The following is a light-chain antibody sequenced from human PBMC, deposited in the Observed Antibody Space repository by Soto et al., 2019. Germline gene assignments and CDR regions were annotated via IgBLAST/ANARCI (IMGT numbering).Light chain of an antibody. V-gene: IGKV4-1*01. CDR1: QSVLYSSNNKNY. Sequence: DIVMTQSPDSLAVSLGERATISCKSSQSVLYSSNNKNYLAWYQQKPGQPPKLLIYWASTRESGVPDRFTGSGYGTDFTLTISSLQAENVAVYYCQHYYRSRTFGQGTKVEIK. J-gene: IGKJ1*01. CDR3: QHYYRSRT. CDR2: WAS.